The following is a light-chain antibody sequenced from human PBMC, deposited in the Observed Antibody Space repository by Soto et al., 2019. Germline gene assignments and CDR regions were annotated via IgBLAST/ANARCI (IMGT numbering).Light chain of an antibody. J-gene: IGKJ2*01. Sequence: DTQMTQSPYSLSASVGDRVTIACQASEDIGNHLNWYRQTPGKAPNLLMYDASNLEPGVPSRFSGAGSGTDFTFTISGLQPEDFATYYCQQFHSLPYTFGQGTKLEI. CDR3: QQFHSLPYT. CDR1: EDIGNH. CDR2: DAS. V-gene: IGKV1-33*01.